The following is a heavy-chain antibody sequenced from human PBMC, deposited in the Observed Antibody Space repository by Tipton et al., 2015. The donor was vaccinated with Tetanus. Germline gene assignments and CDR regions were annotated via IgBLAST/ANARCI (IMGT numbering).Heavy chain of an antibody. CDR2: ISSSSSTI. J-gene: IGHJ4*02. V-gene: IGHV3-48*02. CDR1: GFTFGSYS. Sequence: SLRLSCAASGFTFGSYSMNWVRQAPGKGLEWVSHISSSSSTIYYADSVKGRFTISRDNARNSLFLQMNSLRDEDTAVYYCARDEYGDYFSPYWGQGTLVTVSS. CDR3: ARDEYGDYFSPY. D-gene: IGHD4-17*01.